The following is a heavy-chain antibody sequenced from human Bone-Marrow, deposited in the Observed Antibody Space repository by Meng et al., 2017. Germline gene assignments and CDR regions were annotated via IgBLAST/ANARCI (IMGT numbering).Heavy chain of an antibody. CDR1: GYTFTGYY. CDR3: ARPLLYGDYVYGMDV. D-gene: IGHD4-17*01. V-gene: IGHV1-2*06. J-gene: IGHJ6*02. CDR2: INPNSGGT. Sequence: ASVKVSCKASGYTFTGYYMHWVRQAPGQGLEWMGRINPNSGGTNYAQKFQGRVTMTRDTSISTAYMELSRLRSEDTAVYYCARPLLYGDYVYGMDVWGQGTTVTVSS.